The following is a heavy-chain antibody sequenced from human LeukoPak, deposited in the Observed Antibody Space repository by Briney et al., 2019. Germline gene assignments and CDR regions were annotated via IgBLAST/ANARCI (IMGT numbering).Heavy chain of an antibody. CDR1: GFTFSSYS. D-gene: IGHD5-12*01. CDR2: ISSSSSYI. V-gene: IGHV3-21*01. Sequence: GGSLRLSCAASGFTFSSYSMNWVRQAPGKGLEWVSSISSSSSYIYYADSVKSRFTISRDNAKNSLYLQMNSLRAEDTAVYYCARVSASGYDLRPGMDVWGQGTTVTVSS. J-gene: IGHJ6*02. CDR3: ARVSASGYDLRPGMDV.